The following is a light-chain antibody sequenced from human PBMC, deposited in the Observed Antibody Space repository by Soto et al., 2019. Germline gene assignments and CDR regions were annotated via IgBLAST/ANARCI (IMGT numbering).Light chain of an antibody. CDR3: QQYGSSPLT. V-gene: IGKV3-20*01. CDR1: QSVSSN. CDR2: GAS. J-gene: IGKJ4*01. Sequence: EIVMTQSPATLSVSPGERATLSCRASQSVSSNLAWYQQKPGQAPRLLIYGASTRATGTPDRFSGSASGTDFTLTISRLEPEDFAVYYCQQYGSSPLTFGGGTKV.